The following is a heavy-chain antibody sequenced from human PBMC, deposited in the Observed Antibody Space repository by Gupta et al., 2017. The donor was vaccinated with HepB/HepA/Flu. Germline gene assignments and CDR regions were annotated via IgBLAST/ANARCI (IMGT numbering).Heavy chain of an antibody. V-gene: IGHV3-23*01. CDR2: ISGGRGNT. CDR1: GFTFSSYA. CDR3: AKDRLLLWFGEVVS. D-gene: IGHD3-10*01. J-gene: IGHJ5*01. Sequence: EVHLLESGGGLVQPGGSLRLSCGASGFTFSSYAMAWVRQAPGKGLEWVSAISGGRGNTFYADSVKGRFTISRDKSNSTLYLQRNSLRAEDTAVYYCAKDRLLLWFGEVVSWGQGNRVTVSS.